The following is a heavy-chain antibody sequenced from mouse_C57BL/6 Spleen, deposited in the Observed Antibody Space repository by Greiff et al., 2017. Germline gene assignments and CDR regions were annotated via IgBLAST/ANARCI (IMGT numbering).Heavy chain of an antibody. Sequence: QVQLQQPGAELVKPGASVKLSCKASGYTFTSYWMHWVKQRPGQGLEWIGMIHPNSGSTNYNEKFKSKATLTVDKSSSTAYMQLSSLTSEGSAVYYCAISLLTTVVDGPWFAYWGQGTLVTVSA. D-gene: IGHD1-1*01. CDR3: AISLLTTVVDGPWFAY. V-gene: IGHV1-64*01. J-gene: IGHJ3*01. CDR1: GYTFTSYW. CDR2: IHPNSGST.